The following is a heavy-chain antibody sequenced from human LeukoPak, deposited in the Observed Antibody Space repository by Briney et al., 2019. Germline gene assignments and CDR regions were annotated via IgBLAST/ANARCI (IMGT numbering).Heavy chain of an antibody. CDR2: KWYDGSNK. J-gene: IGHJ4*02. V-gene: IGHV3-33*01. Sequence: GGSLRLSCAASGFTFSSYGMHWVRQAPGKGLEWVAVKWYDGSNKYYADSVKGLFTISRDNSKNTLYLQMNSLRAEDTAVYYCARDRSVAGTGLSDYWGQGTLVTVSS. CDR1: GFTFSSYG. D-gene: IGHD6-19*01. CDR3: ARDRSVAGTGLSDY.